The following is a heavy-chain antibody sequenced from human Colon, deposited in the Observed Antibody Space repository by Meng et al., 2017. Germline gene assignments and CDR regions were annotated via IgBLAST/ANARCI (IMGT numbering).Heavy chain of an antibody. J-gene: IGHJ4*02. CDR1: GASVSVNSY. V-gene: IGHV4-4*02. D-gene: IGHD4-23*01. Sequence: QVQLQDSGPGLVNPWAPPPLAFSVSGASVSVNSYWSWARQPPGRGLEWIGQIDHRGSAYYRPSLNSRVTMSLDKSRNQFSLRLTSVTAADTAVYYCARHGGYYQDFWGQGTLVTVSS. CDR2: IDHRGSA. CDR3: ARHGGYYQDF.